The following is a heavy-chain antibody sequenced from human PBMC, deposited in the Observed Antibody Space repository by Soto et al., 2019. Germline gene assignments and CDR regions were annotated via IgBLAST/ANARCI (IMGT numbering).Heavy chain of an antibody. Sequence: GGSLRLSCAASGFTFSSYAMSWVRQAPGKGLEWVSAISGSGVSTNYADSVKGRFTISRDNSKNTLYLQMNSLRAEDTAVYYCAKGIFGVVILSTWFDPWGQGTLVTVSS. CDR1: GFTFSSYA. CDR3: AKGIFGVVILSTWFDP. J-gene: IGHJ5*02. V-gene: IGHV3-23*01. CDR2: ISGSGVST. D-gene: IGHD3-3*01.